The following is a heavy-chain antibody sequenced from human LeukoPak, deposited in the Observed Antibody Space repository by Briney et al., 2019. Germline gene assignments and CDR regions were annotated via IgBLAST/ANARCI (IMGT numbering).Heavy chain of an antibody. CDR1: GGSISSGGYS. Sequence: SETLSLTCDVSGGSISSGGYSWSWIRQPPGKGLEWIGEINHSGSTNYNPSLKSRVTISVDTSKNQFSLKLSSVTAADTAVYYCARGVRITIFGVVSRPDYWGQGTLVAVSS. CDR3: ARGVRITIFGVVSRPDY. V-gene: IGHV4-30-2*01. D-gene: IGHD3-3*01. CDR2: INHSGST. J-gene: IGHJ4*02.